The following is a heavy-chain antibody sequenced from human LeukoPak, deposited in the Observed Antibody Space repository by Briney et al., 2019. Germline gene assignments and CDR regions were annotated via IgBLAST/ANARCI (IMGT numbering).Heavy chain of an antibody. CDR2: IYYSGST. J-gene: IGHJ6*03. CDR3: ARVLGTYYDFWSGYSPYMDV. CDR1: GCSISSHY. Sequence: SETLSLTCTVSGCSISSHYWSWIRQPPGKGLEWIGYIYYSGSTNYNPSLKSRVTISVETSKNQFSLKLSSVTAADTAVYYCARVLGTYYDFWSGYSPYMDVWGKGTTVTVSS. D-gene: IGHD3-3*01. V-gene: IGHV4-59*11.